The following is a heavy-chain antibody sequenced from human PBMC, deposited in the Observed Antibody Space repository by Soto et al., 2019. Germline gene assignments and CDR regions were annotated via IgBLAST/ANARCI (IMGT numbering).Heavy chain of an antibody. J-gene: IGHJ4*02. D-gene: IGHD1-1*01. CDR1: DFSFTHHS. CDR2: LSHDGGNI. V-gene: IGHV3-23*01. Sequence: PGGSLRLSCAAPDFSFTHHSMTWIRLPPGKGLQWVAALSHDGGNIYYRDTVRGRFTISRDNSKNTLYLQMHSLKAEDTAVYFFAKQMGTCVDTASDFWGQGTQVTVSS. CDR3: AKQMGTCVDTASDF.